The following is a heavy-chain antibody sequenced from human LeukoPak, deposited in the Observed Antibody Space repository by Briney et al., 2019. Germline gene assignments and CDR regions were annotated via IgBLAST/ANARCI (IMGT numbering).Heavy chain of an antibody. D-gene: IGHD6-6*01. V-gene: IGHV4-59*12. CDR1: GGSISSYY. Sequence: PSETLSLTCTVSGGSISSYYWSWIRQPPGKGLEWIGYIYYSGSTNYNPSLKSRVTISVDTSKNQFSLKLSSVTAADTAVYYCARRPSSIAARPAGGYFQHWGQGTLVTVSS. CDR3: ARRPSSIAARPAGGYFQH. J-gene: IGHJ1*01. CDR2: IYYSGST.